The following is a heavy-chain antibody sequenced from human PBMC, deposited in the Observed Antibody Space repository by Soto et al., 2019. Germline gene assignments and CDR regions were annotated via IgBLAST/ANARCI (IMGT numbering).Heavy chain of an antibody. Sequence: QSQTLSLTCAISGDSVSSNSAAWNWIRQSPSRGLEWLGRTYYRSKWYNDYAVSVKSRITINPDTSKNQFSLQLNSVTPEDTAVYYCARVAGRQEGYYYYGMDVWGQGTTVTVSS. CDR2: TYYRSKWYN. CDR3: ARVAGRQEGYYYYGMDV. D-gene: IGHD3-10*01. V-gene: IGHV6-1*01. J-gene: IGHJ6*02. CDR1: GDSVSSNSAA.